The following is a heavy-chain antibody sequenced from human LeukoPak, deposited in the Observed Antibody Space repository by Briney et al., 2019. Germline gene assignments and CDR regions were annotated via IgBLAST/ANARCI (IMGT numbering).Heavy chain of an antibody. V-gene: IGHV1-69*04. CDR2: IIPILGIA. CDR3: ARGRGTTILSACDY. J-gene: IGHJ4*02. D-gene: IGHD1-1*01. CDR1: GGTFSSYA. Sequence: SVKVSCKAPGGTFSSYAISWVRQAPGQGLEWMGRIIPILGIANYAQKFQGRVTITADKSTSTAYMERSSLRSEDTAVYYCARGRGTTILSACDYWGQGTLVTVSS.